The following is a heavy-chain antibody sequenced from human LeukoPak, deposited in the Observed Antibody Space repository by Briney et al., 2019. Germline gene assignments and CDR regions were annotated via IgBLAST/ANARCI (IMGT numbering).Heavy chain of an antibody. CDR3: ARILWGYYYMDV. Sequence: SETLSLTCTVSGGSISGYYWSWIRQPPGKGLEWIGSIYYSGSTYYNPSLKSRVTISVDTSKNQFSLKLSSVTAADTAVYYCARILWGYYYMDVWGKGTTVTVSS. CDR1: GGSISGYY. CDR2: IYYSGST. J-gene: IGHJ6*03. D-gene: IGHD3-16*01. V-gene: IGHV4-59*12.